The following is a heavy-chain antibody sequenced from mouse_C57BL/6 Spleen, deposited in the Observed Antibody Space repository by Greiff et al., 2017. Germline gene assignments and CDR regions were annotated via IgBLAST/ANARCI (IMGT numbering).Heavy chain of an antibody. CDR2: IHPNSGST. V-gene: IGHV1-64*01. J-gene: IGHJ4*01. CDR1: GYTFTSYW. D-gene: IGHD1-1*01. Sequence: VQLQQPGAELVKPGASVKLSCKASGYTFTSYWMHWVKQRPGQGLEWIGMIHPNSGSTNYNEKFKSKATLTVDKSSSTAYMQLSSLTSEHSAVYYCARLGVVGNYAMDYWGQGTSVTVSS. CDR3: ARLGVVGNYAMDY.